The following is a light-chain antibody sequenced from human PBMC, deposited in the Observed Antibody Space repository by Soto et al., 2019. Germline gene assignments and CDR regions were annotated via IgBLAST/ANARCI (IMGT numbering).Light chain of an antibody. CDR3: SSFAGSNNFPYV. CDR1: SSGVGAYDY. Sequence: LTQPPSASGSPGQSVTISCTGTSSGVGAYDYVSWYQQHPGKAPKLMIYEINKRPSGVPDRFSGSKSGNTASLTVSGLQAEDEADYYCSSFAGSNNFPYVFGTGTKVTVL. CDR2: EIN. V-gene: IGLV2-8*01. J-gene: IGLJ1*01.